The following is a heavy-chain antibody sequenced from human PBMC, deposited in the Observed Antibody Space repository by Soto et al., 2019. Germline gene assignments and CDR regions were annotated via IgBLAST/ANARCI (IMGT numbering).Heavy chain of an antibody. Sequence: GASVKVSCKASGYTFTGYYMHWVRQAPGQGLERMGWINPNSGGTNYAQKFQGWVTMTRDTSISTAYMELSRLRSDDTAVYYCARGATLRPSQFNYYGMDVWGQGTTVTVSS. J-gene: IGHJ6*02. V-gene: IGHV1-2*04. CDR1: GYTFTGYY. D-gene: IGHD1-26*01. CDR2: INPNSGGT. CDR3: ARGATLRPSQFNYYGMDV.